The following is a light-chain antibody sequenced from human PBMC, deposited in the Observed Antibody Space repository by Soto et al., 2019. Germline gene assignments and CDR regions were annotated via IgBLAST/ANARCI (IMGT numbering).Light chain of an antibody. CDR3: HHYNSYTLP. CDR1: QSISPW. V-gene: IGKV1-5*01. Sequence: DSEMTQSPGTLTESVGDRVTITCRASQSISPWLAWYQQKPGKAPKFLIYDVSTLESGVTSRFSGSGSGTEFTLTISSLQPDDFATYYCHHYNSYTLPFAQGPRL. J-gene: IGKJ5*01. CDR2: DVS.